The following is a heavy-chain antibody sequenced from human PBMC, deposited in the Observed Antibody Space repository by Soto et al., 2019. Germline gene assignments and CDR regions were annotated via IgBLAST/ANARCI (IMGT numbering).Heavy chain of an antibody. CDR1: GGTFSSYA. CDR3: AGARAHLLAASLNYYYGMDV. J-gene: IGHJ6*02. Sequence: ASVKVSCKASGGTFSSYAISWVRQAPGQGLEWMGGIIPIFGTANYAQKFQGRVTITADESTSTAYMELSSLRSEDTAVYYCAGARAHLLAASLNYYYGMDVWGQGTTVTVSS. D-gene: IGHD6-25*01. V-gene: IGHV1-69*13. CDR2: IIPIFGTA.